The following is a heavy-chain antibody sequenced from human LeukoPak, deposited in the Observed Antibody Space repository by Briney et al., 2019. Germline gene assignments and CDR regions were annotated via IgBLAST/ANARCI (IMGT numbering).Heavy chain of an antibody. J-gene: IGHJ6*03. D-gene: IGHD1-26*01. CDR1: GFTFSTYG. Sequence: GGSLRLSCAASGFTFSTYGMHWVRQAPGKGLEWVAFIRYDGSNKYYADSVKGRFTISRDNSKNALYLQMNSLRAEDTAVYYCAKSGTYYYYMDVWGKGTTVTVSS. V-gene: IGHV3-30*02. CDR2: IRYDGSNK. CDR3: AKSGTYYYYMDV.